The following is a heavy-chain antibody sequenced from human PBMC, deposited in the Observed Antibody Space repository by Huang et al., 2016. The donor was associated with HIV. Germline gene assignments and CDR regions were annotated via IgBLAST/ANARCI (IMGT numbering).Heavy chain of an antibody. J-gene: IGHJ1*01. Sequence: EVQLVESGGGLVQPGGSLRVSCAASGFSVSTYWMSWVRQTPGKGLEWVASIKQDGSEKDYVDAVKGLFIISRDNAKNSLYLQMNSLRAEDTAVYYCTRGPLGWLVHRYFYHWGQGTLVTVSS. CDR2: IKQDGSEK. D-gene: IGHD6-19*01. V-gene: IGHV3-7*01. CDR3: TRGPLGWLVHRYFYH. CDR1: GFSVSTYW.